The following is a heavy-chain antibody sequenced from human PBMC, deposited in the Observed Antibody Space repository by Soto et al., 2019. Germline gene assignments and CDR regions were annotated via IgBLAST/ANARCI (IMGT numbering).Heavy chain of an antibody. CDR2: INWDSGSI. D-gene: IGHD2-15*01. CDR3: VKLARGGSSRSDY. V-gene: IGHV3-9*01. Sequence: EVQLVESGGGLVQPGRSLRLSCTVSGFTFDDSAMHWVRHDPGKGLEWVSGINWDSGSIGYADSVKGRFTISRDNAKNSLYLQMNSLIPEDTALYYCVKLARGGSSRSDYWVQATLVTVSS. J-gene: IGHJ4*02. CDR1: GFTFDDSA.